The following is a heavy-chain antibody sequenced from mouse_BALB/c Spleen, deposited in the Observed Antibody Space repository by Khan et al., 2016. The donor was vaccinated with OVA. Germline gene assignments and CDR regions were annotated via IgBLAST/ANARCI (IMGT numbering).Heavy chain of an antibody. J-gene: IGHJ4*01. D-gene: IGHD2-14*01. CDR3: ARGGDAYYRNDGGAMDY. CDR2: INTHSGVP. Sequence: QIQLVQSGPELKKPGETVRISCKASGYTFTNAGMQWVQKMPGKGLKLIGWINTHSGVPKYAEDFKGRFAFSLETSASTVYLQITNLKTEDTATYVCARGGDAYYRNDGGAMDYWGQGTSVTVSS. CDR1: GYTFTNAG. V-gene: IGHV9-4*02.